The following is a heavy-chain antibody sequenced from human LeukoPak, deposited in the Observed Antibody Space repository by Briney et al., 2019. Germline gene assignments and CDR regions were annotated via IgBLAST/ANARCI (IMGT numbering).Heavy chain of an antibody. CDR3: ARDIVGADHDAFDI. CDR1: GGSISSGGYS. CDR2: IYHSGST. V-gene: IGHV4-30-2*01. J-gene: IGHJ3*02. Sequence: PSQTLSLTCAISGGSISSGGYSWSWIRQPPGKGLEWIGYIYHSGSTYYNPSLKSRVTISVDRSKNQFSLKLSSVTAADTAVYYCARDIVGADHDAFDIWGQGTMVTVSS. D-gene: IGHD1-26*01.